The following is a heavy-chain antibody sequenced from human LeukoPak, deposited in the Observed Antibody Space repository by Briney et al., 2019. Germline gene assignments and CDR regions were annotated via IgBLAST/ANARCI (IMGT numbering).Heavy chain of an antibody. D-gene: IGHD3-10*01. CDR3: ARYGKSGTYSHGLDV. Sequence: GESLKISCEAFGYSFTGHWIGWVHQMPGRGLEFMGTIYPGDSDTRYSPSFEGRVSISVDKSINTAYLQWSGLKASDTAMYYCARYGKSGTYSHGLDVWGQGTMVIVSS. V-gene: IGHV5-51*07. J-gene: IGHJ3*01. CDR2: IYPGDSDT. CDR1: GYSFTGHW.